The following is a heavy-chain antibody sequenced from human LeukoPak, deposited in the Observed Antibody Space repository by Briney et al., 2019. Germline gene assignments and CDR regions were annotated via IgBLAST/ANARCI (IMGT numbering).Heavy chain of an antibody. J-gene: IGHJ6*03. V-gene: IGHV1-58*02. Sequence: ASVKVSCKASGFTFTSSAMQWVRQARGQRLEWIGWIVVGSGNTNYAQKFQERVTITRDMSTSTAYMELSSLGSEDTAVYYCAAVGGSYDFWSGNRHAAYYYYYMDVWGKGTTVTVSS. CDR3: AAVGGSYDFWSGNRHAAYYYYYMDV. CDR1: GFTFTSSA. CDR2: IVVGSGNT. D-gene: IGHD3-3*01.